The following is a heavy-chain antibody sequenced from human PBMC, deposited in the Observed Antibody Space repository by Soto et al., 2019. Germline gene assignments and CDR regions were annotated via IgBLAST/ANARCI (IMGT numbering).Heavy chain of an antibody. V-gene: IGHV3-9*01. J-gene: IGHJ4*02. CDR2: ITWDSGSL. Sequence: VQLVESGGALVETGRSLRLSCTASGFTFDNYAMYWVRQRPGKGLEWVSSITWDSGSLAYAASVKGRFTISRDNAKKSLLLEMNDLRVDDTAVYYYVKSKYSSSWKGDLDYWGQGTLVSVSS. CDR1: GFTFDNYA. CDR3: VKSKYSSSWKGDLDY. D-gene: IGHD6-13*01.